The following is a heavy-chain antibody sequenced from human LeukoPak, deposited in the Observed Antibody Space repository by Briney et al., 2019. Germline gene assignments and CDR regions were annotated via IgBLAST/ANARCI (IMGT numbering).Heavy chain of an antibody. CDR2: ISDDGSRQ. J-gene: IGHJ4*02. V-gene: IGHV3-30-3*01. Sequence: PGRSLRLSCAATGFTFSNYAIHWGRKAPGKGLEWVAFISDDGSRQHYADSVKGRLTISRDNSKNTLNLQMNSLRAEDTAVYYCVKDRTGTYTLDYWGQGTLVTVSS. CDR1: GFTFSNYA. D-gene: IGHD3-10*01. CDR3: VKDRTGTYTLDY.